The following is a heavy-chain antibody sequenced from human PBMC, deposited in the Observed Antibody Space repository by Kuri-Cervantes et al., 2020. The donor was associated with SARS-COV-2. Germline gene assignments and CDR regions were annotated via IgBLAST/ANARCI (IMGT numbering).Heavy chain of an antibody. CDR3: ARDLTYTAAAWFDP. CDR1: GFTFSSYS. V-gene: IGHV3-21*01. Sequence: GESLRLSCAASGFTFSSYSMNWVRQAPGKGLEWVSSISSSSSYIYYADSVKGRFTITRDNAKNSLYLQMNSLRAEDTAVYYCARDLTYTAAAWFDPWGQGTLVTVSS. D-gene: IGHD5-18*01. J-gene: IGHJ5*02. CDR2: ISSSSSYI.